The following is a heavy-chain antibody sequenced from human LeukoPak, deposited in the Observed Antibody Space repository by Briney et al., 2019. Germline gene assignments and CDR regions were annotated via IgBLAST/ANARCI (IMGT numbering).Heavy chain of an antibody. CDR3: ARDVVGSLDY. CDR1: GFTFSTYW. Sequence: GGSLRLSCAASGFTFSTYWMGGGRHAPGKGLEWVANIKGDESARHQADSVKGRFTISRDNAQNSVYLQMSSLRGEDTAVYYCARDVVGSLDYWGQGTLVTVSS. V-gene: IGHV3-7*01. CDR2: IKGDESAR. J-gene: IGHJ4*02. D-gene: IGHD1-26*01.